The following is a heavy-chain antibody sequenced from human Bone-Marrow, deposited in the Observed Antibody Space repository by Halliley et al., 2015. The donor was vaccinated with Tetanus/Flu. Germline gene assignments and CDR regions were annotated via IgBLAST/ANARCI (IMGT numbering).Heavy chain of an antibody. CDR1: GYYFNTYW. V-gene: IGHV5-51*01. J-gene: IGHJ1*01. CDR2: IDPGDSDA. CDR3: ARPTLQVTAVGDFQH. D-gene: IGHD2-21*02. Sequence: VQLVQSGAEVKKPGESLQISCQASGYYFNTYWIGWVRQMPGKGLEWVGIIDPGDSDARYSPSFQGRVTISVDKSITTTYLEWSSLKASDPAIYYCARPTLQVTAVGDFQHWGQGTLVTVSS.